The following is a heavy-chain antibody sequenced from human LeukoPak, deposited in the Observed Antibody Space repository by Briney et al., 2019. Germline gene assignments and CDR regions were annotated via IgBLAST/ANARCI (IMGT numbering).Heavy chain of an antibody. Sequence: PGGSLRLSCAASGFSFSSYGMHWVRQAPGKGLEWVAVISYDGSHNYYTDSVKGRFTISRDNSKNTLYLQMNSLRTEDTALYYCAKELKPAAGTPVNYYYYYGMDVWGQGTTVTVSS. CDR1: GFSFSSYG. D-gene: IGHD6-13*01. CDR3: AKELKPAAGTPVNYYYYYGMDV. J-gene: IGHJ6*02. CDR2: ISYDGSHN. V-gene: IGHV3-30*18.